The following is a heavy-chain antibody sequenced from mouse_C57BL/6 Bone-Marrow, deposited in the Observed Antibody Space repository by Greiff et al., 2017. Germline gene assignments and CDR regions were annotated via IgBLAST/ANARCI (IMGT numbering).Heavy chain of an antibody. CDR2: ISYDGSN. J-gene: IGHJ4*01. CDR1: GYSITSGYY. Sequence: EVQLQQSGPGLVKPSQSLSLTCSVTGYSITSGYYWNWIRQFPGNKLEWMGYISYDGSNNYNPSLKNQISITRDTSTNPFFLKLNSVTTEDTATYYWARDQSYYGSSHYAMDDWGQGTSVTVYS. CDR3: ARDQSYYGSSHYAMDD. D-gene: IGHD1-1*01. V-gene: IGHV3-6*01.